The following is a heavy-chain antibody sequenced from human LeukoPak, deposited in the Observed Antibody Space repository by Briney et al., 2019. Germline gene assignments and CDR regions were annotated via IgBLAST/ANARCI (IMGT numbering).Heavy chain of an antibody. CDR1: GHTPTDLS. J-gene: IGHJ3*02. CDR2: LDREHGLT. V-gene: IGHV1-24*01. D-gene: IGHD1-26*01. Sequence: ASVKVSCKVSGHTPTDLSIHWVRQAHEKGREWMGHLDREHGLTIYAQKLQGRFTMTEDTSAGTAYMGLSSLRFEDTAVYFCATDLVGTTDAFDISGQGTMVTVSS. CDR3: ATDLVGTTDAFDI.